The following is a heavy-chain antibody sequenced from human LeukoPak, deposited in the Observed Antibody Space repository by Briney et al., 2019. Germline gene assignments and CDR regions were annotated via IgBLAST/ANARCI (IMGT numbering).Heavy chain of an antibody. CDR1: GYTFTGYY. Sequence: ASVKVSCKASGYTFTGYYMHWVRQAPGQGLEWMGWINPNSGGTNYAQKFQGRVTMTEDTSTDTAYMELSSLGSEDTAVYYCATTYYYDSSGYSNWGQGTLVTVSS. CDR2: INPNSGGT. CDR3: ATTYYYDSSGYSN. D-gene: IGHD3-22*01. J-gene: IGHJ4*02. V-gene: IGHV1-2*02.